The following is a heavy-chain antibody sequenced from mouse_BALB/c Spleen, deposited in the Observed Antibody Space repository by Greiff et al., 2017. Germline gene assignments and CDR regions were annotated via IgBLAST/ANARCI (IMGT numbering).Heavy chain of an antibody. Sequence: LVESGGGLVKPGGSLKLSCAASGFTFSSYAMSWVRQSPEKRLEWVAEISSGGSYTYYPDTVTGRFTISRDNAKNTLYLEMSSLRSEDTAMYYCARDGNYYGSSYDYAMDYWGQGTSVTVSS. V-gene: IGHV5-9-4*01. D-gene: IGHD1-1*01. CDR1: GFTFSSYA. J-gene: IGHJ4*01. CDR3: ARDGNYYGSSYDYAMDY. CDR2: ISSGGSYT.